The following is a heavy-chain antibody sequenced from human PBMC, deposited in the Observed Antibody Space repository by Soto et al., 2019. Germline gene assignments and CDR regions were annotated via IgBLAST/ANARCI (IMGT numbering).Heavy chain of an antibody. V-gene: IGHV3-66*01. CDR3: AKGPAIVLVPAAMNYYYGMDV. J-gene: IGHJ6*02. CDR2: IYSGGNT. CDR1: GFSVSSNY. Sequence: SGFSVSSNYMTWGRQAPGQGLECVSVIYSGGNTYYADSVKGRFTISRDNSKNTLYLQMNSLRAEDTAVYYCAKGPAIVLVPAAMNYYYGMDVWGQGTTVTVSS. D-gene: IGHD2-2*01.